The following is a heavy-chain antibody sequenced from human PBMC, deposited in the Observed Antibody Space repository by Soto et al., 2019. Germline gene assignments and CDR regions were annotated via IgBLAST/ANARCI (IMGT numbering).Heavy chain of an antibody. CDR1: GDSVTSNVW. CDR3: ARDAAVPGESDRFDP. V-gene: IGHV4-4*02. Sequence: SETLSLTCAVSGDSVTSNVWWSWVRQPPGKGLECIGEAYHNGLTDYNPSLKSRVTMSVDTSKNEFSLKLTSLTAADTAIYYCARDAAVPGESDRFDPWGQGTLVTVSS. J-gene: IGHJ5*02. CDR2: AYHNGLT. D-gene: IGHD6-19*01.